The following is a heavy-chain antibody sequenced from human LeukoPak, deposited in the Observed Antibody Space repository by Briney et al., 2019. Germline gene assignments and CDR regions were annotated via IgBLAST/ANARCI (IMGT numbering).Heavy chain of an antibody. V-gene: IGHV3-23*01. CDR2: IYENGGTT. CDR3: AKDFRIGYSAHFDY. CDR1: GFTFRSHA. Sequence: GGSLRLSCVGSGFTFRSHAMSWVRQAPEKGLEFVSGIYENGGTTCYADSVKGRFSISRDNSKNTLYLQMDSLRGEDTAVYYCAKDFRIGYSAHFDYWGQGALVTVSS. J-gene: IGHJ4*02. D-gene: IGHD2-21*01.